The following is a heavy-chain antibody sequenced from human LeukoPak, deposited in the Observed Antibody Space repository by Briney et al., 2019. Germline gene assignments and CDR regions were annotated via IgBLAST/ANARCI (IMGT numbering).Heavy chain of an antibody. CDR1: GFTFSSYW. CDR2: IKQDGSEK. D-gene: IGHD3-16*02. Sequence: GGSLRLSCAASGFTFSSYWMSWARQAPGKGLEWVANIKQDGSEKYYVDSVKGRFTISRDNAKNSLYLQMISLRAEDTAVYYCARVGGRYSPLGYWGQGTLVTVSS. CDR3: ARVGGRYSPLGY. V-gene: IGHV3-7*01. J-gene: IGHJ4*02.